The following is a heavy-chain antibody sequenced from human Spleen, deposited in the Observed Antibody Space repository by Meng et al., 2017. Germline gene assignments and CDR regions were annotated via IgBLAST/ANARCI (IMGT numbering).Heavy chain of an antibody. D-gene: IGHD5-18*01. V-gene: IGHV4-4*02. CDR1: GGSISSIDW. CDR3: ARHTVYTAKFDS. J-gene: IGHJ4*02. CDR2: IYHGGDT. Sequence: QVQLQESGPGLVKPSGTLSLTCVVSGGSISSIDWWSWVRQPPGKGLEWIGEIYHGGDTNYNPSLKSRATISVDTSTNRFSLKLSSVTAADTAVYYCARHTVYTAKFDSWGQGSLVTVSS.